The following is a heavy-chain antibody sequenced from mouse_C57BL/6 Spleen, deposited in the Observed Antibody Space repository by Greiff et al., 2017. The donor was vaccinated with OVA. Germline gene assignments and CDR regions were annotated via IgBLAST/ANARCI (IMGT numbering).Heavy chain of an antibody. D-gene: IGHD4-1*01. V-gene: IGHV1-64*01. CDR1: GYTFTSYW. Sequence: QVQLQQPGAELVKPGASVKLSCKASGYTFTSYWMHWVKQRPGQGLEWIGMIHPNSGSTNYNEKFKSKATLTVDKSSSTAYMQLSSLTSEDSAVYYCQANWDERMDYWGQGTSVTVSS. J-gene: IGHJ4*01. CDR3: QANWDERMDY. CDR2: IHPNSGST.